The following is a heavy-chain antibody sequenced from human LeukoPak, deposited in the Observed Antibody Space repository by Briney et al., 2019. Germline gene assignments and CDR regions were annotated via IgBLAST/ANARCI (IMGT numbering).Heavy chain of an antibody. Sequence: ASVKVSCKASGYTFTGYYMHWVRQAPGQGLEWMGWIDPNSGGTNYAQKFQGRVTMTRDTSISTAYMELSRLRSDDTAVYYCARAGTVTKYNWFDPWGQGTLSPSPQ. V-gene: IGHV1-2*02. CDR3: ARAGTVTKYNWFDP. D-gene: IGHD4-17*01. J-gene: IGHJ5*02. CDR1: GYTFTGYY. CDR2: IDPNSGGT.